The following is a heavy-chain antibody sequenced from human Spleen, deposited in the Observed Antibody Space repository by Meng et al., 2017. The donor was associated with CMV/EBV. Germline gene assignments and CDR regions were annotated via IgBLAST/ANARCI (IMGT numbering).Heavy chain of an antibody. CDR2: INPNSGDT. Sequence: ASVKVSCKTSGHTFTGYYMHWVRQAPGQGLEWMGWINPNSGDTNYAQKFQGRVTMTRDTSISTAYMELSRLRSDDTAVYYCARDLRRSSSDYYYIYPLTYWGQGTLVTVSS. J-gene: IGHJ4*02. CDR1: GHTFTGYY. CDR3: ARDLRRSSSDYYYIYPLTY. D-gene: IGHD3-22*01. V-gene: IGHV1-2*02.